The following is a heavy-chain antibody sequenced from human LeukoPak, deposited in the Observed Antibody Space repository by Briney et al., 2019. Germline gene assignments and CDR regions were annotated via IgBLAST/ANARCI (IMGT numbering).Heavy chain of an antibody. V-gene: IGHV4-61*08. CDR2: IYYSGTT. D-gene: IGHD1-1*01. Sequence: PSETLSLTCIVSGGSISSSGYYWSWIRQPPGKGLEWIGYIYYSGTTTYNPSLKSRVTVSIDASKTQFSLKLSCLTAADTAVYYCTRGATTGRGLWFDPWGQGTLVTVSS. CDR3: TRGATTGRGLWFDP. J-gene: IGHJ5*02. CDR1: GGSISSSGYY.